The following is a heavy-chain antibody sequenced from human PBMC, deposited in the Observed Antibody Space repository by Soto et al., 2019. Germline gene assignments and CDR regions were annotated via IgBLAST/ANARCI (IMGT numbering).Heavy chain of an antibody. CDR1: GFTFSNYW. D-gene: IGHD3-10*01. CDR3: ARVGGGSGNFDY. J-gene: IGHJ4*02. CDR2: INGDGSFT. V-gene: IGHV3-74*01. Sequence: EVQLVESGGGLVQPGGSLRLSCGASGFTFSNYWVHWVRQVPGEGLVWVSRINGDGSFTRFADSVKGRFTISRDNAKNTLYLQMNSLRAEDTAVYYCARVGGGSGNFDYWGQGTLVTVSS.